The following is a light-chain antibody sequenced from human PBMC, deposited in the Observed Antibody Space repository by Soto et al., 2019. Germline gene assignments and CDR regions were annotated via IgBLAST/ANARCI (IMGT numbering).Light chain of an antibody. CDR2: VVS. CDR1: NSDVGGYNY. V-gene: IGLV2-14*01. CDR3: SSYTSRETWV. J-gene: IGLJ3*02. Sequence: QSALAQPASVSGSPGQSITISCTGTNSDVGGYNYVSWYQQFPGKAPKLMIHVVSNRPSGVSNRFSGSKSGNTASLTISGLQADDEADYYCSSYTSRETWVFGGGTQLTVL.